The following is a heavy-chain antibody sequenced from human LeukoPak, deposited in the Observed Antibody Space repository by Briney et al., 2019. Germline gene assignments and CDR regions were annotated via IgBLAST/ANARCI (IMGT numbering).Heavy chain of an antibody. Sequence: ASVKVSCKASGYTFTGYYMHWVRQAPGQGLEWMGWINPNSGGTNYAQKFQGRVTMTRDTSISTAYMELSRLRSDDTAVYYCAREPYSSGWYLDYWGQGTLVTVSS. CDR1: GYTFTGYY. J-gene: IGHJ4*02. CDR2: INPNSGGT. CDR3: AREPYSSGWYLDY. V-gene: IGHV1-2*02. D-gene: IGHD6-19*01.